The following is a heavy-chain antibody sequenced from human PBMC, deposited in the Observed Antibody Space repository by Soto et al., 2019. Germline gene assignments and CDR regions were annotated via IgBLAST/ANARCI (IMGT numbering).Heavy chain of an antibody. Sequence: PSETLSLTCAVSGGSIRSGGYSWSWIRQPPGKGLEWIGYIYHSGSTYYNPSLKSRVTISVDRSKNQFSLKLSSVTAADTAVYYCAGGIAAAAPIDYWGQGTLVTVSS. CDR1: GGSIRSGGYS. CDR2: IYHSGST. V-gene: IGHV4-30-2*01. CDR3: AGGIAAAAPIDY. D-gene: IGHD6-13*01. J-gene: IGHJ4*02.